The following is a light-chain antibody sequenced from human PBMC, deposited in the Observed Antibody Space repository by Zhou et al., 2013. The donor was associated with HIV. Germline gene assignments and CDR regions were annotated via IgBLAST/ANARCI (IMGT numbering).Light chain of an antibody. J-gene: IGKJ4*01. CDR3: QQFYSPPXT. Sequence: DIQMTQSPSSLSASVGDRITITCRASQGIGKSLAWYQEKPGKAPKLLVYAASKLQSGVPPRFSGSGSGTDYTLTISSLQPEDAATYYCQQFYSPPXTFGRGTKVEMK. CDR2: AAS. CDR1: QGIGKS. V-gene: IGKV1-NL1*01.